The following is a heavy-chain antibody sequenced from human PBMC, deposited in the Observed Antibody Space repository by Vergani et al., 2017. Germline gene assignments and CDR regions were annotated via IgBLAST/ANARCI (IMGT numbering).Heavy chain of an antibody. J-gene: IGHJ4*02. CDR3: ARRVWDCTHSRCSPPAY. D-gene: IGHD2-8*01. Sequence: EVQLVESGGGLVKPGGSLRLSCAASGFSFSSYSMNWVRQAPGKGLEWVASISGSSSYVFYRDSVEGRFTITRDNAKKSIYLQMNSLRAEDTAMYFCARRVWDCTHSRCSPPAYWGQGTQVTVSS. CDR2: ISGSSSYV. CDR1: GFSFSSYS. V-gene: IGHV3-21*02.